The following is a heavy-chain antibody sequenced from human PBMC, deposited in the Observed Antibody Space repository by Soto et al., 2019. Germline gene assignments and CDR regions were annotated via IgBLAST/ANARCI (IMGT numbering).Heavy chain of an antibody. D-gene: IGHD5-18*01. V-gene: IGHV4-39*01. CDR3: AIQRRGYSYGTFDY. CDR2: IYYSGST. CDR1: GGSIGSSSYY. Sequence: SETLSLTCTVSGGSIGSSSYYWGWIRQPPGKGLEWIGSIYYSGSTYYNPSLKSRVTISVDTSKNQFSLKLSSVNAADTAVYFFAIQRRGYSYGTFDYWGQGTLVTVSS. J-gene: IGHJ4*02.